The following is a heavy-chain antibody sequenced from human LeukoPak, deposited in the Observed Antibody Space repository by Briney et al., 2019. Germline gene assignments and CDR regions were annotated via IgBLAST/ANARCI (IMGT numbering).Heavy chain of an antibody. V-gene: IGHV4-39*07. CDR1: GGSISSSSYY. Sequence: SETLSLTCTVSGGSISSSSYYWGWIRQPPGKGLEWIGSIYYSGSTYYNPSLKSRVTISVDTSKNQFSLKLSSVTAADTAVYYCARVEGSSWPPYYYHYMDVWGKGTTVAVSS. J-gene: IGHJ6*03. CDR2: IYYSGST. CDR3: ARVEGSSWPPYYYHYMDV. D-gene: IGHD6-13*01.